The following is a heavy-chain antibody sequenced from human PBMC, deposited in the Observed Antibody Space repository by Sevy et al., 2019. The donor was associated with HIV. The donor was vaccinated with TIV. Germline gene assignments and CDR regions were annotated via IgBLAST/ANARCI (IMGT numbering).Heavy chain of an antibody. Sequence: GESLKISCAASGFTFSSYAMHWVRQAPGKGLEWVAVISYDGSNKYYADSVKGRFTISRDNSKNTLYLQMNSLRAEDTAVYYCARDQYYYDSSGYRYYYYGMDVWGQGTTVTVSS. D-gene: IGHD3-22*01. CDR2: ISYDGSNK. CDR1: GFTFSSYA. V-gene: IGHV3-30*04. J-gene: IGHJ6*02. CDR3: ARDQYYYDSSGYRYYYYGMDV.